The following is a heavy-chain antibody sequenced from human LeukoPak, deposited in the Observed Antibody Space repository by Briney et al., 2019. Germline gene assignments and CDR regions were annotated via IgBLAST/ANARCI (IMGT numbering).Heavy chain of an antibody. CDR3: ARDRRDYDFWSGYDY. CDR1: GGSISSSSYY. Sequence: SETLSLTCTVSGGSISSSSYYWGWIRQPPGKGLEWIGSIYYSGSTYYNPSLKSRVTISVDTSKNQFSLKLSSVTAADTAVYYCARDRRDYDFWSGYDYWGQGTLVTVSS. CDR2: IYYSGST. D-gene: IGHD3-3*01. J-gene: IGHJ4*02. V-gene: IGHV4-39*07.